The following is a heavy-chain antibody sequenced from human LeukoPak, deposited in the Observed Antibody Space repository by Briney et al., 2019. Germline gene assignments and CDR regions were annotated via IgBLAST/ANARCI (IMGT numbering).Heavy chain of an antibody. D-gene: IGHD6-13*01. J-gene: IGHJ4*02. V-gene: IGHV1-46*01. Sequence: ASVKVSCKASGYTFTSYYMHWVRQAPGQGLEWMGIINPSGGSTSYAQKFQSRVTMTRDTPTSTVYMELSSLRSEDRAVYYCARGGSSWTGDYWGQGTLVTVSS. CDR3: ARGGSSWTGDY. CDR2: INPSGGST. CDR1: GYTFTSYY.